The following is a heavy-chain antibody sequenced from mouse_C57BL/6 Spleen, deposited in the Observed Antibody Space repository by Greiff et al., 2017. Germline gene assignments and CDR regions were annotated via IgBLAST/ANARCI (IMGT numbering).Heavy chain of an antibody. CDR2: ISYDGSN. CDR1: GYSITSGYY. Sequence: EVQLKESGPGLVKPSQSLSLTCSVTGYSITSGYYWNWIRQFPGNKLEWMGYISYDGSNNYNPSLKNRISITRDTSKNQFFLKLNSVTTEDTATYYCAGYDGAYWGQGTLVTVSA. J-gene: IGHJ3*01. D-gene: IGHD2-2*01. V-gene: IGHV3-6*01. CDR3: AGYDGAY.